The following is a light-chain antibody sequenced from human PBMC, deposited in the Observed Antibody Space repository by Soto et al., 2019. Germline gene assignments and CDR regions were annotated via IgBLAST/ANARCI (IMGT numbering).Light chain of an antibody. Sequence: DIQMTQSPSSLSASVGGRVTITCRPSQSIGNYLNWYQQKPGKAPQLLIYSVSALERGVPSRFSGSGSGTDFTLTISSLQPEDFATYFCQQTSSPPLTFGQGTKV. CDR2: SVS. CDR1: QSIGNY. V-gene: IGKV1-39*01. CDR3: QQTSSPPLT. J-gene: IGKJ1*01.